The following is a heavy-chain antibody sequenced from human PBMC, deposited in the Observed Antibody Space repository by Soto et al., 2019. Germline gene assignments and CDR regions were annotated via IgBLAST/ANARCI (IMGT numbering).Heavy chain of an antibody. J-gene: IGHJ4*02. CDR3: ARENLGYRSGGSCRNFDY. CDR1: GGSISSGGYY. CDR2: IYYSGST. V-gene: IGHV4-31*03. D-gene: IGHD2-15*01. Sequence: SETLSLTCTVSGGSISSGGYYWSWIRQHPGKGLEWIGYIYYSGSTYYNPSLKSRVTISVDTSKNQFSLKLSSVTAADTAVYYCARENLGYRSGGSCRNFDYWGQGTLVTVSS.